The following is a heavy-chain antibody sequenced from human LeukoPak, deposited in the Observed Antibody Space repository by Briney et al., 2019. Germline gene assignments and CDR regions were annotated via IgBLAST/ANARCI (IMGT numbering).Heavy chain of an antibody. D-gene: IGHD3-22*01. V-gene: IGHV4-39*01. Sequence: SETLSLTCTVSGGSISSSSYYWGWIRQPPGKGLEWIWIIYYSGTTYYNPSLKSRVTISVDTSKNQFSLKLSSVTAADTAVYYCARVEYYYDSSGYYSFDYFDYWGQGTLVTVSS. CDR3: ARVEYYYDSSGYYSFDYFDY. J-gene: IGHJ4*02. CDR1: GGSISSSSYY. CDR2: IYYSGTT.